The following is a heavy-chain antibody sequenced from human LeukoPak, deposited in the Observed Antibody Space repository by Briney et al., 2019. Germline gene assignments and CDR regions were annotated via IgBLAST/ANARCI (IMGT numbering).Heavy chain of an antibody. CDR1: GYTFTSYY. J-gene: IGHJ4*02. D-gene: IGHD5-12*01. CDR3: ARREGSGYDYFDY. CDR2: INPSGGST. V-gene: IGHV1-46*01. Sequence: ASVKVSCKASGYTFTSYYMHWVRQAPGQGLEWMGIINPSGGSTSYAQKFQGRVTMTRDMSTSTVYMELSSQRSEDTAVYYCARREGSGYDYFDYWGQGTLVTVSS.